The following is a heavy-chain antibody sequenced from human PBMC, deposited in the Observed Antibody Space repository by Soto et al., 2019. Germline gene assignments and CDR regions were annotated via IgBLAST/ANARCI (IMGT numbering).Heavy chain of an antibody. J-gene: IGHJ4*02. Sequence: GGSLRLSCAASGFTFSSYAMSWVRQAPGKGLEWVSAISGSGGSTYYADSVKGRFTISRDNSKNTLYLQMNSLRAEDTAGYYCAKQWLGRYVFDYWGQGTLVTVSS. D-gene: IGHD6-19*01. CDR3: AKQWLGRYVFDY. CDR1: GFTFSSYA. V-gene: IGHV3-23*01. CDR2: ISGSGGST.